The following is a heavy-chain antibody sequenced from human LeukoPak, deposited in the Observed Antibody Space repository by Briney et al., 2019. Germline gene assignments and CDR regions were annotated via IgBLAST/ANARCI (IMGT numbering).Heavy chain of an antibody. Sequence: GGSLRLSCAASGLTFSSHWMNWARQAPGKGLEWVASINHNGNVNYYVDSVKGRFTISRDNAKNSLYLQMSNLRAEDTAVYFCARGGGLDVWGQGATVTVSS. CDR1: GLTFSSHW. J-gene: IGHJ6*02. CDR3: ARGGGLDV. V-gene: IGHV3-7*03. CDR2: INHNGNVN. D-gene: IGHD3-16*01.